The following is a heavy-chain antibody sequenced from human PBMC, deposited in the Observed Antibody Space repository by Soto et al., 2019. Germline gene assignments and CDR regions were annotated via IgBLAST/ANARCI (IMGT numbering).Heavy chain of an antibody. J-gene: IGHJ5*02. CDR3: ARDGLWFGEFSWWFDP. Sequence: PSETLSLTCAVYGGSFSGYYWSWIRQPPGKGLEWIGEINHSGSTNYNPSLKSRVTISVDTSKNQFSLKLSSVTAADTAVYYCARDGLWFGEFSWWFDPWGQGTLVT. D-gene: IGHD3-10*01. V-gene: IGHV4-34*01. CDR1: GGSFSGYY. CDR2: INHSGST.